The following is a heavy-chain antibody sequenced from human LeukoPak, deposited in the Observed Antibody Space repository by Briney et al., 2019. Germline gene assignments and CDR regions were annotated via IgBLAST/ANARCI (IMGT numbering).Heavy chain of an antibody. D-gene: IGHD3-3*01. J-gene: IGHJ5*02. Sequence: PSETLSLTCAVYGGSFSGYYWSWIRQPPGKGLEWIGEINHSGSTNYNPSLKSRVTISLDTSKNQFSLKLSSVTAADTAVYYCARGGYDFWSGYYTGRFWFDPWGQGTLVTVSS. CDR1: GGSFSGYY. CDR3: ARGGYDFWSGYYTGRFWFDP. CDR2: INHSGST. V-gene: IGHV4-34*01.